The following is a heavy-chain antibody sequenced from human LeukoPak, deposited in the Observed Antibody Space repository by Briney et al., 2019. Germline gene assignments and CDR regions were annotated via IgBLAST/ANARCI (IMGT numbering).Heavy chain of an antibody. CDR2: IYYSGST. Sequence: PSETLSLTCTVSGCSISSYYWSWIRQPPGKGLEWIGYIYYSGSTNYNPSLKSRLTISVDTSKNQFSLKLSSVTAADTAVYYCARHQPPYKFGEVIVPLFDYWGQGTLVTVSS. V-gene: IGHV4-59*08. CDR3: ARHQPPYKFGEVIVPLFDY. D-gene: IGHD3-16*02. CDR1: GCSISSYY. J-gene: IGHJ4*02.